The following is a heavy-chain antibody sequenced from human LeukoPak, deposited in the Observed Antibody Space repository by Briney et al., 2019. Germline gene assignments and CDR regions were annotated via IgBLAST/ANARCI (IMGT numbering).Heavy chain of an antibody. D-gene: IGHD2-15*01. V-gene: IGHV1-2*02. Sequence: GASVKVSCKASGYTFTSYGISWVRQAPGQGLEWMGWINPKNGATKYAQKFQGRVTMTRDTSISTAYMELSRLRSDDTAVYYCARERNGTYSSDYYFDYWGQGTLVTVSS. CDR3: ARERNGTYSSDYYFDY. CDR2: INPKNGAT. CDR1: GYTFTSYG. J-gene: IGHJ4*02.